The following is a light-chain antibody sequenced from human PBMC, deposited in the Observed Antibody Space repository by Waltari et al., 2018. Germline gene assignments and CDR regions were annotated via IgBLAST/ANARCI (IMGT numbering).Light chain of an antibody. CDR3: QTWGTGIWV. CDR1: SGPSRNV. Sequence: QLVLTQSPSASASLGASVKITCTLSSGPSRNVVAWHQQQPEKGPRYLMKVNSDGSHGKGDGIPDRFSGSSSGAERYLTISSLQSDDEADYYCQTWGTGIWVFGGGTRLTVL. V-gene: IGLV4-69*01. CDR2: VNSDGSH. J-gene: IGLJ3*02.